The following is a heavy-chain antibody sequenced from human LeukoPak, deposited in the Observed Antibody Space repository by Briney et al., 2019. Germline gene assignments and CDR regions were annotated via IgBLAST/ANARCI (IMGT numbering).Heavy chain of an antibody. J-gene: IGHJ4*02. CDR2: ISGSGGST. V-gene: IGHV3-23*01. CDR3: AKDMTSYGPPYYFDY. Sequence: GGSLRLSCAASGFTFSSYAMSWVRLAPGKGLEWVSAISGSGGSTYYADSVKGRFTISRDNSKNTLYLQMNSLRAEDTAVYYCAKDMTSYGPPYYFDYWGQGTLVTVSS. D-gene: IGHD5-18*01. CDR1: GFTFSSYA.